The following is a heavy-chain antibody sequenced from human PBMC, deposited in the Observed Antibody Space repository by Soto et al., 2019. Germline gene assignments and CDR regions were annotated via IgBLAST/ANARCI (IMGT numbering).Heavy chain of an antibody. CDR1: GFTFRSYV. Sequence: QVQLVESGGGVVQPGTSLRLSCVGSGFTFRSYVIHWVRQAPGKGLEWVALTSYDGSNNFYGDSVKGRFTISRHNSRNTVELPMDSLRFEDTALYYCARWGTTGGLDVWGQGTLVSVS. CDR3: ARWGTTGGLDV. D-gene: IGHD3-16*01. CDR2: TSYDGSNN. V-gene: IGHV3-33*05. J-gene: IGHJ4*02.